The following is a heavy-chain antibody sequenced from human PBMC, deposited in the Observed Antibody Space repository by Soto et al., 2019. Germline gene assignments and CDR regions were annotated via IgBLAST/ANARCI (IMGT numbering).Heavy chain of an antibody. V-gene: IGHV4-30-4*01. CDR3: ARDRDGFHTPDY. D-gene: IGHD2-15*01. CDR2: ISYSGTT. Sequence: QVQLQESGPGLVKPSQTLSLTCTVSGVSISSGGHYWSRIRQPPGKGLEWIGYISYSGTTYYNPSLKSRLTISVDTSKNQFSLKLSSVTAADTAVYYCARDRDGFHTPDYWGQGTLVTVSS. CDR1: GVSISSGGHY. J-gene: IGHJ4*02.